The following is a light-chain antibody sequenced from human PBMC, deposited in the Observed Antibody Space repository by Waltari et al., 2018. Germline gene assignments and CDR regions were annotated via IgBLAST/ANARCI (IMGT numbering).Light chain of an antibody. CDR2: EDN. CDR3: QSYDSSNHGV. V-gene: IGLV6-57*02. CDR1: SGSIASNY. Sequence: NFMLTQPHSVSESPGKTVTISCTGSSGSIASNYLQWYQQRPGSAPTTVIYEDNQRPSGVPDRFSGSIDSSSNSASLTISGLKTEDEADYYCQSYDSSNHGVFGGGTKLTVL. J-gene: IGLJ3*02.